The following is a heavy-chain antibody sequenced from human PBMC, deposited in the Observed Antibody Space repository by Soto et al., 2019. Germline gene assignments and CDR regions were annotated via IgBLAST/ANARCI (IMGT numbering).Heavy chain of an antibody. J-gene: IGHJ6*03. Sequence: GGSLRLSCAASGFTVSSNYMSWVRQAPGKGLEWVSVIYSGGSTYYADSVKGRFTISRDNSKNTLYLQMNSLRAEDTAVYYCARDRTGPYYYYYYMDFWGKGTSVTVSS. CDR1: GFTVSSNY. V-gene: IGHV3-66*01. D-gene: IGHD1-1*01. CDR3: ARDRTGPYYYYYYMDF. CDR2: IYSGGST.